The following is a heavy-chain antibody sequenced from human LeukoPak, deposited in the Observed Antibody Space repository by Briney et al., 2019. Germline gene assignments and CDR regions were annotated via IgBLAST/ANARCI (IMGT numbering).Heavy chain of an antibody. CDR1: GGSISSSNW. CDR2: IYHSGST. V-gene: IGHV4-4*02. Sequence: PSETLSLTCAVSGGSISSSNWWSWVRQPPGKGLEWIGEIYHSGSTNYNPSLKSRVTISVDKSKNQFSLKLSSVTAADTAVYYCARVEFTMIVEVYYYYMDVWGKGTTVTVSS. J-gene: IGHJ6*03. D-gene: IGHD3-22*01. CDR3: ARVEFTMIVEVYYYYMDV.